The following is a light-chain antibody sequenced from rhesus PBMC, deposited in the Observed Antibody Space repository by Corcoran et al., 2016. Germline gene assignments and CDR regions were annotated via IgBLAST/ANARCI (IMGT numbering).Light chain of an antibody. Sequence: QAALTQPRSVSGSPGQSVTISCTGTSSDIGDYNYVSWYQQHPGTAPKLMIYEVTKRPSGVSDRFSGSKSGNTASLTISGLQAEDEADYDCSSYAGSNTYIFGAGTRLTVL. CDR1: SSDIGDYNY. J-gene: IGLJ1*01. V-gene: IGLV2-32*02. CDR3: SSYAGSNTYI. CDR2: EVT.